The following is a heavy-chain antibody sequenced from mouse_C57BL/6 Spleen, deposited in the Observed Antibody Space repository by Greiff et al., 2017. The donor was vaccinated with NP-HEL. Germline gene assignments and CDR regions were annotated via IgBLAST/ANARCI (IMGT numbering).Heavy chain of an antibody. J-gene: IGHJ1*03. CDR1: GFTFSDYY. V-gene: IGHV5-16*01. Sequence: DVQLVESEGGLVQPGSSMKLSCTASGFTFSDYYMAWVRQVPEKGLEWVANINYDGSSTYYLDSLKSRFIISRDNAKNILYLQMSSLKSEDTATYYCARDRGTTVAWYFDVWGTGTTVTVSS. CDR3: ARDRGTTVAWYFDV. D-gene: IGHD1-1*01. CDR2: INYDGSST.